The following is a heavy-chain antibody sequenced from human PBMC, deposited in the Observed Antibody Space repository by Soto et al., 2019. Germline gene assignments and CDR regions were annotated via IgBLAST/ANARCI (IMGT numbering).Heavy chain of an antibody. J-gene: IGHJ6*02. Sequence: LRLSVAASGXTFSSYAMHWVRQAPGKGLEWVAVISYDGSNKYYADSVKGRFTISRDNSKNTLYLQMNSLRAEDTAVYYCAKEKTEYYYDSSGYYYYYYGMDVWGQGTTVTVYS. V-gene: IGHV3-30-3*01. D-gene: IGHD3-22*01. CDR3: AKEKTEYYYDSSGYYYYYYGMDV. CDR1: GXTFSSYA. CDR2: ISYDGSNK.